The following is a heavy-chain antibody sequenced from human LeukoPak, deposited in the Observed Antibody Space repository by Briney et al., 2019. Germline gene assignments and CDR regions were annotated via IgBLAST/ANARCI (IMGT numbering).Heavy chain of an antibody. CDR3: ARRGTIVGPESL. CDR2: IYTSGKT. V-gene: IGHV4-4*09. Sequence: SETLSLTCSVSGVSISYYSWTWVRQPPGKGLEWIGSIYTSGKTAYNPSLKSRFSMSLDTSKSQLSLNVSSGTAADKAEYFWARRGTIVGPESLWGRGTLVSVSS. CDR1: GVSISYYS. D-gene: IGHD3-3*01. J-gene: IGHJ2*01.